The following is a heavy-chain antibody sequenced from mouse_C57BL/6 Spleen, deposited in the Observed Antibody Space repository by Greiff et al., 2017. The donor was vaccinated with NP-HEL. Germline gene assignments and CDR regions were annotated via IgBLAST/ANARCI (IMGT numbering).Heavy chain of an antibody. V-gene: IGHV14-2*01. D-gene: IGHD2-1*01. Sequence: EVQLQQSGAELVKPGASVKLSCTASGFNIKDYYMHWVKQRTEQGLEWIGRIDPEDGETKYAPEFQGKATITADTSSNTAYLQLSSLTSEDTAVYYCARYLLWRAMDYWGQGTSVTVSS. CDR2: IDPEDGET. J-gene: IGHJ4*01. CDR1: GFNIKDYY. CDR3: ARYLLWRAMDY.